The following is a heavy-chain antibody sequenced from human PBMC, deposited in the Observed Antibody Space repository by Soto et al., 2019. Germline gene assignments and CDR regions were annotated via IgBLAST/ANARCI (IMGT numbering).Heavy chain of an antibody. J-gene: IGHJ4*02. CDR2: INSDGSST. V-gene: IGHV3-74*01. Sequence: DVQLVESGGGLVQPGGSLRLSCAASGFTFSSYWMHWVRQAPGKGLVWVSRINSDGSSTSYADSVKGRFTISRDNAKNTLYLQMTSLRAEDTAVYYCVRTSLVVAAATREDYWGQGTLVTVSS. CDR3: VRTSLVVAAATREDY. CDR1: GFTFSSYW. D-gene: IGHD2-15*01.